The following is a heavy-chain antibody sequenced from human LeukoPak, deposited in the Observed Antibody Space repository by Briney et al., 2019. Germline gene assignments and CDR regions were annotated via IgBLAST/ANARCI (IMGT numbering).Heavy chain of an antibody. J-gene: IGHJ6*03. CDR3: ARVDYGVGRFYYMDV. V-gene: IGHV4-39*07. D-gene: IGHD4-17*01. CDR2: IDYSGST. Sequence: ASETLSLTCTVSGVPISISSYYWAWIRQPPGKGLEWIGSIDYSGSTNYNPSLKSRVTISVDTSKNQFSLKLSSVTAADTAVYYCARVDYGVGRFYYMDVWGKGTTVTVSS. CDR1: GVPISISSYY.